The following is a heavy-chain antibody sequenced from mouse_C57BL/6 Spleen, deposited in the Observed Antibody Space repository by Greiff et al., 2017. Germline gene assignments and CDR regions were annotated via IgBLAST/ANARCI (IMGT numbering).Heavy chain of an antibody. J-gene: IGHJ3*01. CDR3: ARDYGSSYVGVWFAY. D-gene: IGHD1-1*01. CDR2: IWSGGST. CDR1: GFSLTSYG. Sequence: VQLQQSGPGLVQPSQSLSITCTVSGFSLTSYGVHWVRQSPGKGLEWLGVIWSGGSTDYNAAFISRLSISKDNSKSQVFFKMNSLQADDTAIYYCARDYGSSYVGVWFAYWGQGTLVTVSA. V-gene: IGHV2-2*01.